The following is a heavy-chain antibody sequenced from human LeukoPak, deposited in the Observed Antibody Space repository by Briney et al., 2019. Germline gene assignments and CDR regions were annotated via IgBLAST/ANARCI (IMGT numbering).Heavy chain of an antibody. CDR1: GYSISSGYY. CDR2: IHHSGST. CDR3: ARGRYYFDY. J-gene: IGHJ4*02. V-gene: IGHV4-38-2*02. Sequence: KPSETLSLTCTVSGYSISSGYYWGWIRQPPRKGLEWIGSIHHSGSTYYNPSLKSRVTISVDTSRNQFSLNLSSVTAADTAVYFCARGRYYFDYWGQGTLVTVSS.